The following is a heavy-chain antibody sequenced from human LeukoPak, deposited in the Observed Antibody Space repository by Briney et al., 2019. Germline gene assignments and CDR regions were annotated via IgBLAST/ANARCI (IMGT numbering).Heavy chain of an antibody. CDR1: GFTFSSYA. Sequence: PGRSLRLSCAASGFTFSSYAMHWVRQAPGKGLEWVAVISYVGSNKYYADSVKGRFTISRDNSKNTLYLQMNSPRAEDTAVYYCARVPWILFMSSGWYFDYWGQGTLVTVSS. CDR3: ARVPWILFMSSGWYFDY. D-gene: IGHD6-19*01. CDR2: ISYVGSNK. V-gene: IGHV3-30*04. J-gene: IGHJ4*02.